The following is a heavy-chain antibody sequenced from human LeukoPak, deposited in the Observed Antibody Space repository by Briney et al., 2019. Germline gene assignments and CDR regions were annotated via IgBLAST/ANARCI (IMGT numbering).Heavy chain of an antibody. D-gene: IGHD1-26*01. CDR1: GFPLSDYW. CDR3: ASLRWELLPLRYGHHSDDY. V-gene: IGHV3-66*01. Sequence: GGSLRLSCAASGFPLSDYWMSWVRQAPGKGLEWVSVIYSGGSTYYADSVKGRFTISRDNAKNSLYLQMNSLRAEDTAVYYCASLRWELLPLRYGHHSDDYWGQGTLVTVSS. CDR2: IYSGGST. J-gene: IGHJ4*02.